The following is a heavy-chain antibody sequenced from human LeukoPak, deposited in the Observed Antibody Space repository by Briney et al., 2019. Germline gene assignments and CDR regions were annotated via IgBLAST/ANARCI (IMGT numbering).Heavy chain of an antibody. J-gene: IGHJ3*02. V-gene: IGHV1-46*01. D-gene: IGHD1-1*01. CDR1: GYTFTSYY. CDR2: INPSGGST. CDR3: ARDRRLQGAFDI. Sequence: ASVKVSCKASGYTFTSYYMHWVRQAPGQGLEWMGIINPSGGSTSYAQKFQGRGTMTSDTSTSTVYMELSSLRSEDTAVYYCARDRRLQGAFDIWGQGTMVTVSS.